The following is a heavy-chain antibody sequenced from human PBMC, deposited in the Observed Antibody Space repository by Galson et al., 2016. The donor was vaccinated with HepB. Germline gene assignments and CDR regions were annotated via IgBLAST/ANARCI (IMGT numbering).Heavy chain of an antibody. D-gene: IGHD2-15*01. CDR3: AKERGDCSGGTCRYHDAFDL. CDR2: IKQDGSEK. J-gene: IGHJ3*01. Sequence: SLRLSCAASGFTFSGYWMTWVRQAPGKGLEWVANIKQDGSEKYYVDSVNGRFTISSDNSKNTLSLKMNSLRAEDTAVYYCAKERGDCSGGTCRYHDAFDLWGQGTMVTVSS. CDR1: GFTFSGYW. V-gene: IGHV3-7*01.